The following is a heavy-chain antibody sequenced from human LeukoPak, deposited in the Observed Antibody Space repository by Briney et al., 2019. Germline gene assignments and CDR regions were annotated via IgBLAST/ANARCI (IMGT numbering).Heavy chain of an antibody. V-gene: IGHV4-59*08. D-gene: IGHD3-10*01. J-gene: IGHJ3*01. CDR3: ARRYYGYAFDV. CDR1: GGSISRDY. CDR2: IYYSGST. Sequence: SETLSLTCTVSGGSISRDYWSWIRQPPGKGLEWIGYIYYSGSTNYNPSLKSRVTISVDTSKQFSLKLSSVTAADAAVYYCARRYYGYAFDVWGQGTMVTVSS.